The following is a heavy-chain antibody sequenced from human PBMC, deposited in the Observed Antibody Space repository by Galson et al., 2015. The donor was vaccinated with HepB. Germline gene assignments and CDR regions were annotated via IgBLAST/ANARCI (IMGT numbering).Heavy chain of an antibody. CDR1: GFTFSSYA. CDR2: ISYDGSNK. J-gene: IGHJ6*02. V-gene: IGHV3-30-3*01. CDR3: ASQGAYCGGDCYPPSYYYGMDV. D-gene: IGHD2-21*02. Sequence: GFTFSSYAMHWVRQAPGKGLEWVAVISYDGSNKYYADSVKGRFTISRDNSKNTLYLQMNSLRAEDTAVYYCASQGAYCGGDCYPPSYYYGMDVWGQGTTVTVSS.